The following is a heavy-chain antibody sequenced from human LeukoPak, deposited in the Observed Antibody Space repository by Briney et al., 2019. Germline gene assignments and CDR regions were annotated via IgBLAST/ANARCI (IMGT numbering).Heavy chain of an antibody. D-gene: IGHD6-13*01. CDR2: ISGSGGST. Sequence: GGSLRLSCAASGFTFSNAWMSWVRQAPGKGLEWVSTISGSGGSTYYADSVKGRFTISRDNSKNTLYLQMNSLRAEDTAVYYCAKGYASSWPNFDYWGQGTLVTVSS. V-gene: IGHV3-23*01. J-gene: IGHJ4*02. CDR3: AKGYASSWPNFDY. CDR1: GFTFSNAW.